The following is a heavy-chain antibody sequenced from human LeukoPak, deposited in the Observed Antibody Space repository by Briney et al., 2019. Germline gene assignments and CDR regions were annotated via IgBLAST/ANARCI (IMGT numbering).Heavy chain of an antibody. J-gene: IGHJ5*02. CDR2: IIPILGMA. CDR1: GGTFSSYA. Sequence: SVKVSCKASGGTFSSYAISWVRQAPGQGLEWMGRIIPILGMANYAQKFQGRVTITADKSTSTAYMELSSLRSEDTAVYYCARDGYGSGRNLGWFDPWGQGTLVTVSS. CDR3: ARDGYGSGRNLGWFDP. V-gene: IGHV1-69*04. D-gene: IGHD3-10*01.